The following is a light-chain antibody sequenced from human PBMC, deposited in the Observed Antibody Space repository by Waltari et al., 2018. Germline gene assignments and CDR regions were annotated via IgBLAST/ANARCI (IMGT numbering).Light chain of an antibody. CDR2: FDD. CDR3: AAWDDSLKGVV. Sequence: QSVLTQPPSVSEPPRQRVAISCSGSPSNLGSNAVHWYQQPPGKAPKLLIYFDDLLSSGVSDRFSGSKSGTSASLAISGLQSEDEADYYCAAWDDSLKGVVFGGGTKLTVL. V-gene: IGLV1-36*01. CDR1: PSNLGSNA. J-gene: IGLJ2*01.